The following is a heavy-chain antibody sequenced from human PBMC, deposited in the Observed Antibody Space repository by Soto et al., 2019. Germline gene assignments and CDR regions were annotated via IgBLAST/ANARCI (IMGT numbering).Heavy chain of an antibody. D-gene: IGHD3-9*01. Sequence: ASVKVSCKASGYTFTRYGISWVRQAPGQGLEWMGWISAYNGNTNYAQKLQGRVTMTTDTSTSTAYMELRSLRSDDTAVYYCARQMAISFFPLHVRNWFDLRGQGTLVTVSS. J-gene: IGHJ5*02. CDR1: GYTFTRYG. V-gene: IGHV1-18*01. CDR3: ARQMAISFFPLHVRNWFDL. CDR2: ISAYNGNT.